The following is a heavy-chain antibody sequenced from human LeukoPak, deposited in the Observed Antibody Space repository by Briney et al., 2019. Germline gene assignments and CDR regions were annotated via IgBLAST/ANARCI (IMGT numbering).Heavy chain of an antibody. CDR1: GDIFTSYA. D-gene: IGHD2-2*01. Sequence: ASVKASCKASGDIFTSYAISWVRQAPGQGLEWMGRIIPIPGIANYAQKFQGRVTITADKSTSTAYMELSSLRSEDTAVYYCARGGVPRDYWSNTSCHNWDDPWGQGTLVTVSS. CDR3: ARGGVPRDYWSNTSCHNWDDP. CDR2: IIPIPGIA. V-gene: IGHV1-69*04. J-gene: IGHJ5*02.